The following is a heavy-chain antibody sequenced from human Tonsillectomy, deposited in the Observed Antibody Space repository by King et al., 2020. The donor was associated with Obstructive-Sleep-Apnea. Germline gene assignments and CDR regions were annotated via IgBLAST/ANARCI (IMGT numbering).Heavy chain of an antibody. CDR2: ISSSSSYI. V-gene: IGHV3-21*01. J-gene: IGHJ2*01. CDR1: GFTFSSYS. Sequence: VQLVESGGGLVKPGGSLRLSCAASGFTFSSYSMNWVRQAPGKWLEWVSSISSSSSYIYYADSVKGRFTISRDNAKNSLYLQMNSLRAEDTAVYYCARTTDYGDDDWYFDLWGRGTLVTVSS. D-gene: IGHD4-17*01. CDR3: ARTTDYGDDDWYFDL.